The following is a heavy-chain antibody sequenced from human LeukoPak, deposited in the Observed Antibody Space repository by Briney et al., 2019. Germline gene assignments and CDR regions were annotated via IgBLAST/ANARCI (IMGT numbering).Heavy chain of an antibody. CDR1: GGSLSEYY. V-gene: IGHV4-34*01. D-gene: IGHD5-18*01. CDR3: APRGDIEHSYGYGKWFDP. J-gene: IGHJ5*02. Sequence: SETLSLTCAVYGGSLSEYYWSWIRQPPGKGLEWIGEINHSGSTNYNASLKSRVTISVDTSKNQFSLRLSPVTAADTAVYYCAPRGDIEHSYGYGKWFDPWGQGTRVTVSS. CDR2: INHSGST.